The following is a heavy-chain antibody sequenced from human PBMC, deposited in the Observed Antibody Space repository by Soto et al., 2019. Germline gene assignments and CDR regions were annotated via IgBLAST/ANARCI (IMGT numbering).Heavy chain of an antibody. J-gene: IGHJ6*02. CDR3: ARDVPLNYYDGTYYYYAMDV. D-gene: IGHD3-16*01. Sequence: GASVKVSWKASGGALSSHSINWVLQAPGQGLEWMGGINPFFKRTHYAQKFQGRVTITADDSTSTAYMDLSSLRSEDTAVYYCARDVPLNYYDGTYYYYAMDVWGQGTTVTVSS. CDR1: GGALSSHS. V-gene: IGHV1-69*13. CDR2: INPFFKRT.